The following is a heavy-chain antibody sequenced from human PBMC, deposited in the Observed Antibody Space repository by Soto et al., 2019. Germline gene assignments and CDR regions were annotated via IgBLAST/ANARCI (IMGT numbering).Heavy chain of an antibody. CDR1: GYTFTSYD. J-gene: IGHJ3*02. Sequence: ASVKVSCKASGYTFTSYDINWVRQATGQGLEWMGWMNPNSGNTGYAQKFQGRVTMTRNTSISTAYMELSSLRSEDTAVYYCARIYDSSGYYYSRDAFDIWGQGTMVTVSS. CDR2: MNPNSGNT. D-gene: IGHD3-22*01. CDR3: ARIYDSSGYYYSRDAFDI. V-gene: IGHV1-8*01.